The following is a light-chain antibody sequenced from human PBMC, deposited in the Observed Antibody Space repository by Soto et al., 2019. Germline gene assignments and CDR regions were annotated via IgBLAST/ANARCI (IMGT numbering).Light chain of an antibody. Sequence: EIVMTQSPATLSVSPGERSTLSCRASQSVNINLAWYQQEHGQAPRLLIYDTSNRATGIPARFSGSGSGTDFTLTISSLEPEDFALYYCQQRNSWPTFGQGTKVDIK. J-gene: IGKJ1*01. CDR2: DTS. CDR3: QQRNSWPT. V-gene: IGKV3-11*01. CDR1: QSVNIN.